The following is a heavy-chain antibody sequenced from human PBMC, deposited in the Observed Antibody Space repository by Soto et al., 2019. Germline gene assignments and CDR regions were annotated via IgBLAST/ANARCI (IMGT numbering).Heavy chain of an antibody. CDR1: GGSFSGYY. V-gene: IGHV4-34*01. CDR2: INHSGST. J-gene: IGHJ5*02. Sequence: QVRLQQWGTGLLKSSETLSLTCAVYGGSFSGYYWSWLRQPPGKGLEWIGEINHSGSTNYNPSLTWRVTISVDTSNNQFSLKLTSITAADTGVYYCATANWSHHYFGPWGQGTLVTVSS. D-gene: IGHD1-1*01. CDR3: ATANWSHHYFGP.